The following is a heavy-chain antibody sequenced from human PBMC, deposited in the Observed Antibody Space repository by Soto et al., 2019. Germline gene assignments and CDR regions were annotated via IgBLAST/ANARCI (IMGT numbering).Heavy chain of an antibody. CDR1: GFTFSNAW. Sequence: SLRLSCAASGFTFSNAWMSWVRQAPGKGLEWVGRIKSKTDGGTTDYAAPVKGRFTISRDDSKNTLYLQMNSLKIEDTAVYYCTTDWSLKPDAFDIWGQGTMVTVSS. V-gene: IGHV3-15*01. J-gene: IGHJ3*02. CDR2: IKSKTDGGTT. CDR3: TTDWSLKPDAFDI.